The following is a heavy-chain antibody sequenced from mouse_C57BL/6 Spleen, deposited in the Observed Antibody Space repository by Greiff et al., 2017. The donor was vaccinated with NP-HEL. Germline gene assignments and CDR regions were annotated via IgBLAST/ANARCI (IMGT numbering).Heavy chain of an antibody. CDR1: GYTFTSYW. J-gene: IGHJ3*01. V-gene: IGHV1-61*01. D-gene: IGHD1-1*01. Sequence: VQLQQPGAELVRPGSSVKLSCKASGYTFTSYWMDWVKQRPGQGLEWIGNIYPSDSETHYNQKFKDKATLTVDKSSSTAYMQLSSLTSEDSAVYYCAREGYGSSYIFAYWGQGTLVTVSA. CDR3: AREGYGSSYIFAY. CDR2: IYPSDSET.